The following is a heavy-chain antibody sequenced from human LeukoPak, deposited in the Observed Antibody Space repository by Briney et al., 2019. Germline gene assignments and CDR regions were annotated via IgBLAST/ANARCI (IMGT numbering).Heavy chain of an antibody. D-gene: IGHD3-3*01. Sequence: PSQTLSLTCSVSGGSISSGGYYWSWIRQPPGKGLEWIGYIYHSGSTYYNPSLKSRVTISVDRSKNQFSLKLSSVTAADTAVYYCARASYDFWSGYPTWGQGTLVTVSS. J-gene: IGHJ4*02. CDR3: ARASYDFWSGYPT. CDR1: GGSISSGGYY. CDR2: IYHSGST. V-gene: IGHV4-30-2*01.